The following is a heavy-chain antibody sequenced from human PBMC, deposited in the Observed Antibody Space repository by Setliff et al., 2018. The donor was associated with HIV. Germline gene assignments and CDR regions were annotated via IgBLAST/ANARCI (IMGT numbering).Heavy chain of an antibody. Sequence: GASVKVSCKASGYSFTSYTIHWVRQAPGQRLEWMGWINAGNGNTKYSQKFRGRVTFTRDTSASTAYMELSGLGFEDTAVYYCTRGPWGYDFWNGPSPMEVWGQGTTVTVSS. D-gene: IGHD3-3*01. CDR1: GYSFTSYT. V-gene: IGHV1-3*01. CDR2: INAGNGNT. CDR3: TRGPWGYDFWNGPSPMEV. J-gene: IGHJ6*02.